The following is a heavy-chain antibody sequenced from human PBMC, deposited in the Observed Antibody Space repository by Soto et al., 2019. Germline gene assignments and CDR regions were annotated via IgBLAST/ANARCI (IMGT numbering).Heavy chain of an antibody. D-gene: IGHD2-15*01. CDR2: IYYSGST. CDR1: CGSSGGSSYY. CDR3: ARGGYCSGASCAYMGHYYYYGMDV. Sequence: PSETLCLPWTVSCGSSGGSSYYWGWHHQTPGKGLEWIGSIYYSGSTYYNPSLKSRVTISVDTSKNQFSLKLSSVTAADTAMYYCARGGYCSGASCAYMGHYYYYGMDVSGQGTTVTFSS. J-gene: IGHJ6*02. V-gene: IGHV4-39*01.